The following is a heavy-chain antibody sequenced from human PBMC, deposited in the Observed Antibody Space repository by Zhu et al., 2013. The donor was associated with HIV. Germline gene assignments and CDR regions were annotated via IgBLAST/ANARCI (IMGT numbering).Heavy chain of an antibody. CDR1: GYTFTDYY. CDR3: ARTXMGXGYWSDY. D-gene: IGHD3-9*01. CDR2: ISPNNGGT. J-gene: IGHJ4*02. Sequence: QVHLVQSGAEMKKPGASVKVSCKTSGYTFTDYYVHWVRQAPGQGLEWMGWISPNNGGTIYQQKFQGRVTMTRNTSISTAYMEVSRLTSDDTAVYYXARTXMGXGYWSDYWGQGTLVTVSS. V-gene: IGHV1-2*02.